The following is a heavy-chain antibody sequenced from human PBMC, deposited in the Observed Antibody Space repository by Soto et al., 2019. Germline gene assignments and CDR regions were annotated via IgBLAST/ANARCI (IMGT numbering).Heavy chain of an antibody. CDR2: INNDGSST. CDR1: GFTFSSYW. Sequence: EVQLVESGGGLVQPGGSLRLSCAASGFTFSSYWMHWVRQVPGKGLAWVSRINNDGSSTNYADSVKGRFTISRDNAKNTLYLQMNSLRAEDTAVYYCASQVGNNYWGQGTLVTVSS. CDR3: ASQVGNNY. J-gene: IGHJ4*02. D-gene: IGHD1-26*01. V-gene: IGHV3-74*01.